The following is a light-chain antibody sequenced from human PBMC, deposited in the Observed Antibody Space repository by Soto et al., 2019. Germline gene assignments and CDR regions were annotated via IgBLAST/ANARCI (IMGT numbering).Light chain of an antibody. V-gene: IGLV1-44*01. CDR3: AAWDDSLNGPV. J-gene: IGLJ3*02. CDR2: TNN. Sequence: QSVLTQPPSASGTPGQWVTISCSGSTSNIGSNAVNWYQQLPGTAPKLLIYTNNQRPSGVPDRFSGSKSGTSASLAISGLQSEDEADYYCAAWDDSLNGPVFGGGTQLTLL. CDR1: TSNIGSNA.